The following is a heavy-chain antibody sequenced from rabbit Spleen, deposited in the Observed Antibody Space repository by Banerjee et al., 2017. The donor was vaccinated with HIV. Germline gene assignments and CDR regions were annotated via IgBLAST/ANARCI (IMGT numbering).Heavy chain of an antibody. CDR3: VRDGAGGSYFAL. CDR1: GFDFSSFG. Sequence: QEQLVESGGGLVQPGGSLKLSCKGSGFDFSSFGVSWVRQAPGKGLEWVGYIDPVFGSTYYASWVNGRFTISSHNAQNTLYLQLNSLTAADTATYFCVRDGAGGSYFALWGPGTLVTVS. D-gene: IGHD8-1*01. V-gene: IGHV1S47*01. J-gene: IGHJ4*01. CDR2: IDPVFGST.